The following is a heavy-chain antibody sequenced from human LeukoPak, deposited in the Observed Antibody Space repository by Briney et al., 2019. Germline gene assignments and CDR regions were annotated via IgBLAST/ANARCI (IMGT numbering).Heavy chain of an antibody. Sequence: SETLSLTCAVSGGSISSYYWSWIRQPPGKGLEWIGYIYYSGTTNYNPSLKSRVTISVDTSKSQFSLKLNSVTAADTAVYYCARSGGYSSPQNYWGQGTLVTVSS. V-gene: IGHV4-59*01. J-gene: IGHJ4*02. CDR2: IYYSGTT. CDR3: ARSGGYSSPQNY. D-gene: IGHD6-19*01. CDR1: GGSISSYY.